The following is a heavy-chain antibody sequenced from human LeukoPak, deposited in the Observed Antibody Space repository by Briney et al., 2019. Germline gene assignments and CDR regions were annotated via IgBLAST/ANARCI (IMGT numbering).Heavy chain of an antibody. CDR3: ARSYQLLLYYFDY. J-gene: IGHJ4*02. V-gene: IGHV1-69*13. Sequence: GASVKVSCKAPGYTFTSYYMHWVRQAPGQGLEWMGGIIPIFGTANYAQKFQGRVTITADESTSTAYMELSSLRSEDTAVYYCARSYQLLLYYFDYWGQGTLVTVSS. D-gene: IGHD2-2*01. CDR1: GYTFTSYY. CDR2: IIPIFGTA.